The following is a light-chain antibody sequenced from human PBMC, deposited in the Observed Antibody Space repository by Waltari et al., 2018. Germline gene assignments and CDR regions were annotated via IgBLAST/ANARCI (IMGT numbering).Light chain of an antibody. CDR3: NSFTSRTTYV. Sequence: QSALTQPASVSGSPGQSITISCTGTSSDIGAYNYVSWYQQHPGKAPKVMIYGVSNRPSGVSNRVAGSKSGNTASRTISGLQAEDEADYYCNSFTSRTTYVFGTGTKVTVL. J-gene: IGLJ1*01. CDR1: SSDIGAYNY. V-gene: IGLV2-14*01. CDR2: GVS.